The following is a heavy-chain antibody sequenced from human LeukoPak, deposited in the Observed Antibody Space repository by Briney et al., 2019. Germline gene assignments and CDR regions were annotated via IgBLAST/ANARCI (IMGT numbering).Heavy chain of an antibody. J-gene: IGHJ4*02. D-gene: IGHD2-2*01. CDR2: ISAYNGNT. CDR1: GYTFTSYG. CDR3: ARVGQYCSSSSCFDY. Sequence: ASVKVSCKASGYTFTSYGISWVRQAPGQGLEWMGWISAYNGNTDYAQKLQGRVTMTTDTSPSTAYMELRSLKSDDTAVYYCARVGQYCSSSSCFDYWGQGTLVTVSS. V-gene: IGHV1-18*01.